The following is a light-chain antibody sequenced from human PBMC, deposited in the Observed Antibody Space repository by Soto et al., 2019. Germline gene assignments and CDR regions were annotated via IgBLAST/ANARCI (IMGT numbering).Light chain of an antibody. V-gene: IGLV2-14*03. CDR2: DVS. CDR1: SSEVDNYNY. CDR3: SSYTSTTTPI. J-gene: IGLJ2*01. Sequence: QSALTQPASVSGSPGQSITISCTGTSSEVDNYNYVSWYQHHPGKAPKLMIFDVSDRPSGVSNRFSGSKSGNTASLTISGLQAEDEADYYCSSYTSTTTPIFGGGTKVTVL.